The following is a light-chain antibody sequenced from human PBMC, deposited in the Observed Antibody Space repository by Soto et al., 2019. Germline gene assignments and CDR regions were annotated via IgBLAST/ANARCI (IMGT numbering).Light chain of an antibody. CDR1: QGISNY. J-gene: IGKJ1*01. CDR2: AAS. V-gene: IGKV1-27*01. Sequence: DIQMTQSPSSLSASVGDRVTITCRASQGISNYLAWYQQRPGKVPKLLIYAASTLQSGVPSRFTGSGSGTDFTLTISSLQPEDVATYYCQKYNRAPWTFGQGTRVEIK. CDR3: QKYNRAPWT.